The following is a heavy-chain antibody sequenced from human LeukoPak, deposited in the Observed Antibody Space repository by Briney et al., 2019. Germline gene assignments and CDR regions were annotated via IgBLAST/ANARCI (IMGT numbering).Heavy chain of an antibody. Sequence: SETLSLTCTVSGGSISGYYWSWIRQPPGKGLEWIGYIHYRGSTNYNPSLMSRASISVDTSKNQFSLKLDSLTAADTAVYYCVRRGVLWFGELSYYYFDLWGRGTLVAVSS. CDR2: IHYRGST. CDR1: GGSISGYY. V-gene: IGHV4-59*01. J-gene: IGHJ2*01. D-gene: IGHD3-10*01. CDR3: VRRGVLWFGELSYYYFDL.